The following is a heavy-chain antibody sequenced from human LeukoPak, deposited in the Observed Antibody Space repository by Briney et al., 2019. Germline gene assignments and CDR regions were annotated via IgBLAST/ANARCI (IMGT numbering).Heavy chain of an antibody. D-gene: IGHD4-17*01. V-gene: IGHV1-2*02. J-gene: IGHJ3*02. CDR3: AREGTTVRDAFDI. CDR2: INPNSGGT. CDR1: GYTFTGYY. Sequence: ASVKVSCKASGYTFTGYYMHWVRQAPGQGLEWMGWINPNSGGTNYARKFQGRVTMTRDTSISTAYMELSRLRSDDTAVYYCAREGTTVRDAFDIWGQGTMVTVSS.